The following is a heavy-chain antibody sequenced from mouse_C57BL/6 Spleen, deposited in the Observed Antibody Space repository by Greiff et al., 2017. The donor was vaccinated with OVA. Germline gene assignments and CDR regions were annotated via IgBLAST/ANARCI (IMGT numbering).Heavy chain of an antibody. CDR1: GYTFTDYY. CDR3: ASGLFDY. J-gene: IGHJ2*01. CDR2: IYPGSGNT. V-gene: IGHV1-76*01. Sequence: VQLQESGAELVRPGASVKLSCKASGYTFTDYYINWVKQRPGQGLEWIARIYPGSGNTYYNEKFKGKATLTAEKSSSTAYMQLSSLTSEDSAVYFCASGLFDYWGQGTTLTVSS.